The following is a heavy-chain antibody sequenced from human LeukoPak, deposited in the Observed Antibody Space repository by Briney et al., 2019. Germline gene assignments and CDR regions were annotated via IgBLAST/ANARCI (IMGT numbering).Heavy chain of an antibody. V-gene: IGHV3-30*04. Sequence: PGGSLRLSCAASGFTFSSYAMHWVRQAPGKGLEWVAVISYDGSNKYYADSVKGRFTISRDNSKNTLYLQMNSLRAEDTAVYYCAKGALLWFGELLSHFDYWGQGTLVTVSS. J-gene: IGHJ4*02. CDR2: ISYDGSNK. CDR3: AKGALLWFGELLSHFDY. D-gene: IGHD3-10*01. CDR1: GFTFSSYA.